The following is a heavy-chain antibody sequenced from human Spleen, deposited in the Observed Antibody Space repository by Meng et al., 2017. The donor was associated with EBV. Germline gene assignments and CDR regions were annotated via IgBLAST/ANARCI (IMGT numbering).Heavy chain of an antibody. V-gene: IGHV3-21*01. Sequence: EVQLVESGGXLVKPGESLRLSCAASGFSLSTYDMMWVRQAPGKGLEWVASFTSSSGYIYYLDSVEGRFTISRDNAKNSLYLQMSSLRVEDTAVYYCAPQSAESFYSDSVPGGQGTLVTVSS. J-gene: IGHJ5*02. CDR2: FTSSSGYI. CDR3: APQSAESFYSDSVP. D-gene: IGHD4-11*01. CDR1: GFSLSTYD.